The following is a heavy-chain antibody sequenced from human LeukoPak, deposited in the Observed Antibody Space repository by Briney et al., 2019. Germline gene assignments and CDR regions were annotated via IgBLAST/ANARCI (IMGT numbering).Heavy chain of an antibody. J-gene: IGHJ2*01. D-gene: IGHD1-26*01. CDR2: MYYSGST. V-gene: IGHV4-39*07. CDR3: ARSLSGLLAYFDL. CDR1: GGSIS. Sequence: SETLSLTCTVSGGSISWIRQPPGKGLEWIGSMYYSGSTYYNPSLKSRVTISVDTSKNQFSLKLSSVTAADTAVYYCARSLSGLLAYFDLWGRGTLVTVSS.